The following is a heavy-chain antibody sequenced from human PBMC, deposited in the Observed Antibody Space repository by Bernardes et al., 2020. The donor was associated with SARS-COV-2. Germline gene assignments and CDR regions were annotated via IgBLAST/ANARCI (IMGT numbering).Heavy chain of an antibody. CDR2: IIPIFGTA. Sequence: SVKVSCKASGGTFSSYAISWVRQAPGQGLEWMGGIIPIFGTANYAQKFQGRVTITADESTSTAYMELSSLRSEDTAVYYCARVHWNYGGYYYYYGMDVWGQGTTVTVSS. CDR1: GGTFSSYA. V-gene: IGHV1-69*13. J-gene: IGHJ6*02. CDR3: ARVHWNYGGYYYYYGMDV. D-gene: IGHD1-7*01.